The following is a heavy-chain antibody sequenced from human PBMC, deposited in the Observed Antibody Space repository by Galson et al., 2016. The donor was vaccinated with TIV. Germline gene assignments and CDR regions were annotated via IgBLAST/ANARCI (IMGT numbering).Heavy chain of an antibody. CDR1: GYTFTTYT. CDR3: ARVGYDFWSGYYTGFDY. D-gene: IGHD3-3*01. V-gene: IGHV1-3*01. CDR2: INAGNGKT. J-gene: IGHJ4*02. Sequence: SCKASGYTFTTYTMHWVRQAPGQRLEWMGWINAGNGKTKYSQKFQGRVTITRDTSASTAYMELSSLRSEDTAVYYCARVGYDFWSGYYTGFDYWGQGTLVTVSS.